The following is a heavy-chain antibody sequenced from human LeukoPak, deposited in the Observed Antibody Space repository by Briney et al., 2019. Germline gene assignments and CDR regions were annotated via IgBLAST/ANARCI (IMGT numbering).Heavy chain of an antibody. V-gene: IGHV3-30*02. J-gene: IGHJ4*02. D-gene: IGHD3-9*01. CDR2: IRYDGSNK. CDR1: GFTFSSYG. Sequence: GGSLRLSCAASGFTFSSYGMHWVRQAPGKGLEWVAFIRYDGSNKYYADSVKGRFTISRDNSKNTLYLQMNSLRAEDTAVYYCAKYSYDILTRDYWGQGTLVTVSS. CDR3: AKYSYDILTRDY.